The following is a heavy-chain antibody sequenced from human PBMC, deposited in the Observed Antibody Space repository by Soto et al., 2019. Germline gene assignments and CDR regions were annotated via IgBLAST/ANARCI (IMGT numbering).Heavy chain of an antibody. V-gene: IGHV3-30-3*01. CDR1: GFTLNSYV. Sequence: GGSLRLSCGASGFTLNSYVMHWVRQAPGKGLEWVAASSYDGTNKYYADSVKGRFTISRDSSQNALFLQMNNVRGDDTAVYYCARGVGTTDDAFDIWGQGTLVTVSS. D-gene: IGHD1-26*01. CDR3: ARGVGTTDDAFDI. CDR2: SSYDGTNK. J-gene: IGHJ3*02.